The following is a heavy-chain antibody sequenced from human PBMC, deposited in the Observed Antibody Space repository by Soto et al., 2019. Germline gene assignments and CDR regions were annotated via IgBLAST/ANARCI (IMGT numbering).Heavy chain of an antibody. CDR2: IYYSGTT. V-gene: IGHV4-59*08. D-gene: IGHD1-26*01. CDR1: GGSLNHYY. CDR3: ARLGGSYAVPHFDY. J-gene: IGHJ4*02. Sequence: SETLSLTWTVSGGSLNHYYWTWILQPPGKGLEWMGYIYYSGTTTNYNPSLKSRVTLSVDTSKNQFSLKLSSVTAADTAVYYCARLGGSYAVPHFDYWGQGTLVTVSS.